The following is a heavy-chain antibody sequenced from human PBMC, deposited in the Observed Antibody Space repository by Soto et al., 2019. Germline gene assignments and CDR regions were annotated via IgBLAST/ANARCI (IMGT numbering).Heavy chain of an antibody. Sequence: VGSLRLSCAASGFTFSSYGMHWVRQAPGKGLEWVAVIWYDGSNKYYADSVKGRFTISRDNSKNTLYLQMNSLRAEDTAVYYCVRGVITIYYYYYMDGWGKGTTVPVSS. D-gene: IGHD3-10*01. V-gene: IGHV3-33*01. J-gene: IGHJ6*03. CDR2: IWYDGSNK. CDR1: GFTFSSYG. CDR3: VRGVITIYYYYYMDG.